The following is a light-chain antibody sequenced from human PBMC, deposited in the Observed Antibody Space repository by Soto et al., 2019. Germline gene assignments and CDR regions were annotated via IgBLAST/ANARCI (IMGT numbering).Light chain of an antibody. CDR1: HDIARW. V-gene: IGKV1-12*01. J-gene: IGKJ4*01. CDR2: AAS. Sequence: DLQMTQSPSSVSAFVGDRVAITCRASHDIARWLAWYQQQPGKAPRLLIYAASSLQSGVPTRFSGSGSGTDFTLGITNLQPEDSAVYYCQQVKCFPLTFGGGTKVEIK. CDR3: QQVKCFPLT.